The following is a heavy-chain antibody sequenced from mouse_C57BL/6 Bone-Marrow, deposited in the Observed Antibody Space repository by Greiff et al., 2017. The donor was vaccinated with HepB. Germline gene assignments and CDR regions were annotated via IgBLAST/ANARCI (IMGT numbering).Heavy chain of an antibody. V-gene: IGHV5-4*01. D-gene: IGHD2-12*01. J-gene: IGHJ3*01. CDR1: GFTFSSYA. Sequence: EVQLVESGGGLVKPGGSLKLSCAASGFTFSSYAMSWVRQTPEKRLEWVATITHGGSYTYYPDNVKGRFTISRDNAKNNLYLQMSHLKSEDTAMYYCARVQVPLRQGFAYWGQGTLVTVSA. CDR2: ITHGGSYT. CDR3: ARVQVPLRQGFAY.